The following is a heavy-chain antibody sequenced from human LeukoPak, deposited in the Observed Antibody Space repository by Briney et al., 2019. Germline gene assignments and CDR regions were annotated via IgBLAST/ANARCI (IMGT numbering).Heavy chain of an antibody. D-gene: IGHD6-19*01. CDR3: ARGTPGSGLDY. CDR1: GGSISSYY. J-gene: IGHJ4*02. Sequence: SETLSLTCTVSGGSISSYYWSWIRQPPGKGLEWIWYIYYSGSTNYNPSLKSRVTISVDTSKNQFSLKLSSVTAADTAVYYCARGTPGSGLDYWGQGTLVTVSS. CDR2: IYYSGST. V-gene: IGHV4-59*01.